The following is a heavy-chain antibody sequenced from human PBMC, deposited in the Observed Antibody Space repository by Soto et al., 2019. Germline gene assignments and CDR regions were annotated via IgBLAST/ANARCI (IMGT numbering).Heavy chain of an antibody. J-gene: IGHJ4*02. V-gene: IGHV3-33*01. D-gene: IGHD2-15*01. Sequence: GGSLRLSCAASGFTFSIYGMHWVRHAPGKGLEWVAVIWYDGSNKYYADSVKGRFTISRDNSKNTLYLQMNSLRAEDTAVYYCARDLGYCSGGSCYSEYFDYWGQGTLVTVSS. CDR2: IWYDGSNK. CDR1: GFTFSIYG. CDR3: ARDLGYCSGGSCYSEYFDY.